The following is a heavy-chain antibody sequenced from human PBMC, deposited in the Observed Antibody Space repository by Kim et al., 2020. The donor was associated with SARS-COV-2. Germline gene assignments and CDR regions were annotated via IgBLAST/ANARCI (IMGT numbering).Heavy chain of an antibody. CDR2: ISSSSNT. D-gene: IGHD3-16*02. Sequence: GGSLRLSCAASGFTFSDYYMSWIRQAPGQGLEWVSYISSSSNTNYAYSVKGRITISRDNDKNSLHLQMNSLRAEDTAVYYCSRVGYDYVWGSYRDYYYY. V-gene: IGHV3-11*05. J-gene: IGHJ6*01. CDR1: GFTFSDYY. CDR3: SRVGYDYVWGSYRDYYYY.